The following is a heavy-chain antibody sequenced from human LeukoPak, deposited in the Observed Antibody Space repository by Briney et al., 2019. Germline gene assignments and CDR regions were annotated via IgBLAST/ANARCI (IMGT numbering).Heavy chain of an antibody. CDR3: TRKAGYDILTGSSEYNWFDP. CDR2: IKSKTDGGTT. J-gene: IGHJ5*02. CDR1: GFTFSNAW. D-gene: IGHD3-9*01. V-gene: IGHV3-15*01. Sequence: GGSLRLSCADSGFTFSNAWMSWVRQAPGKGLDWVGRIKSKTDGGTTDYAAPVKGRFTISREDSKNTLYLQMNSLKTEDTAVYFFTRKAGYDILTGSSEYNWFDPWGQGTLVTVSS.